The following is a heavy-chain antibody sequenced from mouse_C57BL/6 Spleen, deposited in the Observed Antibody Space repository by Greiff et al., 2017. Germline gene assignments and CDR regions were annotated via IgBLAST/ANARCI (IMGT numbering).Heavy chain of an antibody. V-gene: IGHV1-26*01. CDR1: GYTFTDYY. CDR2: INPNNGGT. CDR3: ARCGDYYAMDY. Sequence: EVKLQQSGPELVKPGASVKISCKASGYTFTDYYMNWVKQSHGKSLEWIGDINPNNGGTSYNQKFKGKATLTVDKSSSTAYMELRSLTSEDSAVYYCARCGDYYAMDYWGQGTSVTVSS. J-gene: IGHJ4*01.